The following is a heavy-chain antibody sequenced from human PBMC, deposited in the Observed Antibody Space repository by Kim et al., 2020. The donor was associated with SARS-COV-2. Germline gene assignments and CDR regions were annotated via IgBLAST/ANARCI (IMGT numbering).Heavy chain of an antibody. D-gene: IGHD2-15*01. CDR3: ARGGGPDY. V-gene: IGHV3-74*01. CDR2: DASTP. Sequence: DASTPNDTDSLKDRLTISRDNAKNTLYLQMNSLSAEDTAVYYCARGGGPDYWGQGTLVTVSS. J-gene: IGHJ4*02.